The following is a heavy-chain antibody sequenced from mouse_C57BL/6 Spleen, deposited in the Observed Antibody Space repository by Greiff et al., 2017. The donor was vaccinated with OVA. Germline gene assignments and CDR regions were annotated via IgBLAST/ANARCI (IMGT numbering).Heavy chain of an antibody. CDR3: ARCDGYYGFAY. D-gene: IGHD2-3*01. CDR2: ISSGSSTI. J-gene: IGHJ3*01. V-gene: IGHV5-17*01. Sequence: VQLKESGGGLVKPGGSLKLSCAASGFTFSDYGMHWVRQAPEKGLEWVAYISSGSSTIYYADTVKGRFTISRDNAKNTLFLQMTSLRSEDTAMYYCARCDGYYGFAYWGQGTLVTVSA. CDR1: GFTFSDYG.